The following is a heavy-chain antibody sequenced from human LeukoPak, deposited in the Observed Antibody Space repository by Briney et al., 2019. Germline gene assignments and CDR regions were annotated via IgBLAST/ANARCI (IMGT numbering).Heavy chain of an antibody. CDR3: ARSSYSSSSSV. J-gene: IGHJ3*01. CDR1: GFTFSGFW. CDR2: ISSDGSEG. Sequence: GGSLRLSCTVSGFTFSGFWMSWSRQAPGKGLEWVASISSDGSEGYYADVVKGRFTISRDNAKDSLYLQINSLRAEDTAVYYCARSSYSSSSSVWGQGTMVTVSS. D-gene: IGHD6-6*01. V-gene: IGHV3-7*03.